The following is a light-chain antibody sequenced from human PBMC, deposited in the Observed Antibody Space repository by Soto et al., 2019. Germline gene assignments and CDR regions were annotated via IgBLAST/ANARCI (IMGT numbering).Light chain of an antibody. CDR1: SSDIGGYNY. V-gene: IGLV2-11*01. CDR3: CSYAGSYTWV. J-gene: IGLJ3*02. Sequence: QSALTQPRSVSGSPGQSVTISCTGTSSDIGGYNYVSWYQQHPGKAPKLIISDVSERPSGVPDRFSGSKSGNTASLTIYGLHADDEADYYCCSYAGSYTWVFGGGTKLTVL. CDR2: DVS.